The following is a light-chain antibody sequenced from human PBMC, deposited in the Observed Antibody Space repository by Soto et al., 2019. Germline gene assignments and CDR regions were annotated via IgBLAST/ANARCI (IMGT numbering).Light chain of an antibody. CDR2: EVS. Sequence: QSVLTQPASVSGSPGQSITISCTGTSSDVGGYNYVSWYQQHPGKAPKLMIYEVSNRPSGVSNRFSGSKSGNTASLTISGLQAADEADYYCSSYTSSITRVFGGGTQLTVL. V-gene: IGLV2-14*01. CDR1: SSDVGGYNY. CDR3: SSYTSSITRV. J-gene: IGLJ3*02.